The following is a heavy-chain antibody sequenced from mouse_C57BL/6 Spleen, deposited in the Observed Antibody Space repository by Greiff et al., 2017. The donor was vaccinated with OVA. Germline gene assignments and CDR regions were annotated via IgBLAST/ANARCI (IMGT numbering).Heavy chain of an antibody. J-gene: IGHJ4*01. V-gene: IGHV1-52*01. CDR1: GYTFTSYW. CDR2: IDPSDSET. Sequence: QVHVKQPGAELVRPGSSVKLSCKASGYTFTSYWMHWVKQRPIQGLEWIGNIDPSDSETHYNQKFKDKATLTVDKSSSTAYMQLSSLTSEDSAVYYCAREEKEMDYWGQGTSVTVSS. CDR3: AREEKEMDY.